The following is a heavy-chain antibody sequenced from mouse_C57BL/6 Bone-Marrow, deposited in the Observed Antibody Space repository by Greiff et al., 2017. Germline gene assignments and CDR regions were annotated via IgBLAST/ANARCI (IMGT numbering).Heavy chain of an antibody. J-gene: IGHJ2*01. V-gene: IGHV14-4*01. CDR3: TPITTVVVDY. D-gene: IGHD1-1*01. CDR2: IDPENGDT. CDR1: GFNIKDDY. Sequence: EVQLQESGAELVRPGASVKLSCTASGFNIKDDYMHWVKQRPEPGLAWIGWIDPENGDTESASKFQGKATITADTSSNTAYLQLSSLTSEDTAVCYCTPITTVVVDYWGQGTTRTVSS.